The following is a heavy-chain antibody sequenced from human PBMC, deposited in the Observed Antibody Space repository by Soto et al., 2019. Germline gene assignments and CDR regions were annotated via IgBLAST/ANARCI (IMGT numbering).Heavy chain of an antibody. CDR3: TRGYIAARRFDY. J-gene: IGHJ4*02. CDR1: GFTFSNAW. V-gene: IGHV3-15*01. D-gene: IGHD6-6*01. CDR2: IKSKTDGGTT. Sequence: GGSLRLSCAASGFTFSNAWMSWVRQAPGKGLEWVGRIKSKTDGGTTDYAAPVKGRFTISRDDSKNTLYLQMNSLKTEDTAVYYCTRGYIAARRFDYWGQGTLVTVSS.